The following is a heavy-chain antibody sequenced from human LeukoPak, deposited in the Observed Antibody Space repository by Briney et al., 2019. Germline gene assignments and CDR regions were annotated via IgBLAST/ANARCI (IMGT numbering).Heavy chain of an antibody. V-gene: IGHV4-30-2*01. CDR2: IYHSGST. Sequence: PSETLSLTCAVSGGSISSGGYSWSWIRQPPGKGLEWIGYIYHSGSTYYNPSLKSRVTISVDRSKNQFSLKLSSVTAADTAVYCCARGERDFDYWGQGTLVTVSS. D-gene: IGHD1-26*01. CDR3: ARGERDFDY. J-gene: IGHJ4*02. CDR1: GGSISSGGYS.